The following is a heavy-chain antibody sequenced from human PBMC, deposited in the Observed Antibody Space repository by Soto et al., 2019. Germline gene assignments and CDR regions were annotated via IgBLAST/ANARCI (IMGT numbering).Heavy chain of an antibody. V-gene: IGHV4-34*01. CDR1: GGSFSDYF. J-gene: IGHJ6*03. D-gene: IGHD6-13*01. CDR2: INHSGGT. Sequence: SETLSLTCAVYGGSFSDYFWSWICQPPGKGLEWIGEINHSGGTNYNPSLKSRVTISVDTSKNQFSLKLSSVTAADTAVYYCARDYIAPNYYMDVWGKGTTVTVSS. CDR3: ARDYIAPNYYMDV.